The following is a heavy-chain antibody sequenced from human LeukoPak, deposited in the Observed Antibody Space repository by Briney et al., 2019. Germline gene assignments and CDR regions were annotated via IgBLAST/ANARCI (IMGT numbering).Heavy chain of an antibody. CDR3: ARALYFDWLSDYYYYGMDV. J-gene: IGHJ6*02. V-gene: IGHV3-23*01. Sequence: AGGSLRLSCAASGFTFSSYAMSWVRQAPGKGLEWVSAISGSGGSTYYADSVKGRFTISRDNSKNTLYLQMNSLRAEDTAVYYCARALYFDWLSDYYYYGMDVWGQGTTVTVSS. CDR1: GFTFSSYA. D-gene: IGHD3-9*01. CDR2: ISGSGGST.